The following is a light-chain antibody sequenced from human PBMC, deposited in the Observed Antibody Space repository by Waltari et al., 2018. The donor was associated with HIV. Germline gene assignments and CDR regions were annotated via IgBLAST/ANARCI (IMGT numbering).Light chain of an antibody. Sequence: QSVLTQPPSVSGAPGQRVTLSCTGSDSNIGTHDVHWYQQPPGTAPQLLIYNNNNRPSGGPDRFSASKSGTSASLAITVLQPEDETDYYCQSYDSSLSASVFGGGTKLTVL. CDR2: NNN. CDR1: DSNIGTHD. V-gene: IGLV1-40*01. CDR3: QSYDSSLSASV. J-gene: IGLJ2*01.